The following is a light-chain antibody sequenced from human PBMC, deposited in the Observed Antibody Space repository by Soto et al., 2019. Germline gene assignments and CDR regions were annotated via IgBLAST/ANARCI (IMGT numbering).Light chain of an antibody. V-gene: IGKV1-8*01. CDR3: QQYYSYPYF. CDR1: QGISSY. J-gene: IGKJ4*01. CDR2: AAS. Sequence: AIRMTQSPSSFSASTGDRVTITCRASQGISSYLAWYQQKPGKAPKLLIYAASTLQSGVPSRFSGSRSGTDFTLTISCLQSEDFATYYCQQYYSYPYFFGGGTKVEIK.